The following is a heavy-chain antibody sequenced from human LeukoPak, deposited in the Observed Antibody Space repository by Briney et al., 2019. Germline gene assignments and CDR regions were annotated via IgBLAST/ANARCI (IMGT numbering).Heavy chain of an antibody. CDR2: MYCNDDK. Sequence: SGPTLVNPTQTLTLTCSLSGSSLSTSGVGVGWIREPQGKALEWQALMYCNDDKSYSPSRKSRFTITENTSNNQLVLTITNIDPVDTTTYYCADEYYYGSGRMGQPSHFDYWGQGTLVTVSS. D-gene: IGHD3-10*01. V-gene: IGHV2-5*01. CDR1: GSSLSTSGVG. J-gene: IGHJ4*02. CDR3: ADEYYYGSGRMGQPSHFDY.